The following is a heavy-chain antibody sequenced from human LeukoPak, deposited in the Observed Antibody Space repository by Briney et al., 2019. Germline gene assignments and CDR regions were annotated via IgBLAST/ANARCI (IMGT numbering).Heavy chain of an antibody. CDR2: ISVYSGNT. CDR1: GYTFTTYG. D-gene: IGHD6-13*01. J-gene: IGHJ4*02. V-gene: IGHV1-18*01. Sequence: ASLKVSCKASGYTFTTYGITWVRQAPGHGLECMGWISVYSGNTNYAKKLQGRVTMTTETSTRTAYMELRSLRSDDTAVYYCARDNRRIASTGTELVYWGQGTLVTVSS. CDR3: ARDNRRIASTGTELVY.